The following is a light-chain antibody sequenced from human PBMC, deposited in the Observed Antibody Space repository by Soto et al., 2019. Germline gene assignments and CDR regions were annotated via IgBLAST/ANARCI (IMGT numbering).Light chain of an antibody. J-gene: IGKJ1*01. Sequence: EIVLTQSPGTLSLSPGERATLSCRATESVVSNYLAWYQLKPGQAPRLLIYDASSRATGIPDRFSGSGSGTDFTLTISRLELEDFAVYYCQQYGSIPWTFGQGTKVEIK. CDR1: ESVVSNY. V-gene: IGKV3-20*01. CDR2: DAS. CDR3: QQYGSIPWT.